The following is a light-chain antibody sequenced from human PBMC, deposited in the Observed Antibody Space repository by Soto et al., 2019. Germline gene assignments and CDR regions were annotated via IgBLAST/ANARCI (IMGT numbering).Light chain of an antibody. J-gene: IGKJ1*01. Sequence: EIVMTQSPSTLSVSPGERATPSCRASQSVSTYLAWYQQKPGQAPRLLIYGASSRATGIPDRFSGSGSGTDFTLTISRLEPEDYAVYYCQQYGRSPPTFGQGTKVDIK. CDR2: GAS. V-gene: IGKV3-20*01. CDR3: QQYGRSPPT. CDR1: QSVSTY.